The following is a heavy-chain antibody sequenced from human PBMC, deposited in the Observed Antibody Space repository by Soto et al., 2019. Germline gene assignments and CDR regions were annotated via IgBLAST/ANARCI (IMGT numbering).Heavy chain of an antibody. CDR2: MNPNSGNT. J-gene: IGHJ6*03. CDR3: ARAGEYSSSWYSYYYYYYMDV. D-gene: IGHD6-13*01. Sequence: ASVKVSCKASGYTFTSYDINWVRQATGQGLEWMGWMNPNSGNTGYAQKFQGRVTMTRNTSISTAYMELSSLRSEDTAVYYCARAGEYSSSWYSYYYYYYMDVWGKGTTVTVSS. V-gene: IGHV1-8*01. CDR1: GYTFTSYD.